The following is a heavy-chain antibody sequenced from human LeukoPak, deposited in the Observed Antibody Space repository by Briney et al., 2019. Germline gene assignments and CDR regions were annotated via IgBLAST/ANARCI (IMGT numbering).Heavy chain of an antibody. Sequence: ASVKVSCKASGYTFTSYGISWVRQAPGQGLEWMGIFNPSLDTTSYAQNFQGRVTMTSDMSTSTVYMELSSLKSEDTAVYYCARDQGPAALYILDYWGQGTLVTVSS. D-gene: IGHD2-2*01. CDR1: GYTFTSYG. J-gene: IGHJ4*02. V-gene: IGHV1-46*01. CDR3: ARDQGPAALYILDY. CDR2: FNPSLDTT.